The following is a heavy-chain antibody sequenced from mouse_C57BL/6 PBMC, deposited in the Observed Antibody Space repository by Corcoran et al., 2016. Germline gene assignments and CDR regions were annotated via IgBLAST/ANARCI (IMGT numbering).Heavy chain of an antibody. V-gene: IGHV1-80*01. CDR3: AREEILWHAMDY. Sequence: QVQLQQSGAELVKPGASVKISCKASGYAFSSYWMNWVKQRPGKGLEWIGQIYPGDGDTNDNGKFKGKTTLTADKSSSTAYMQVSSLTSEDSSVYFCAREEILWHAMDYWGQGTAVTVSS. D-gene: IGHD1-1*02. CDR2: IYPGDGDT. CDR1: GYAFSSYW. J-gene: IGHJ4*01.